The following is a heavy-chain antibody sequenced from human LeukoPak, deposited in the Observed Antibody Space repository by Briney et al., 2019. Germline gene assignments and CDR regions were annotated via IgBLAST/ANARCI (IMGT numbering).Heavy chain of an antibody. CDR2: ISAYNGNT. D-gene: IGHD6-13*01. Sequence: ASVKVSCKASGYTFTSYGISWVRQAPGQGLEWMGWISAYNGNTNYAQKLQGRVTMTTDTSTSTAYMELRSLRSDDTAVYYCARDGRLGQAPWYLYYYYGMDVWGKGNTVTVSS. J-gene: IGHJ6*04. CDR1: GYTFTSYG. V-gene: IGHV1-18*04. CDR3: ARDGRLGQAPWYLYYYYGMDV.